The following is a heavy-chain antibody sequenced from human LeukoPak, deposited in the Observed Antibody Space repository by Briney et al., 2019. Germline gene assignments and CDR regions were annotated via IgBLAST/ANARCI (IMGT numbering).Heavy chain of an antibody. Sequence: GGSLRLSCAASGFTFSSYWMHWVRQAPGKGLVWVSRINIDGGSTSYADSVKGRFTISRDNAKNTLYLQMNSLRAEDTAVYYCARVPRSWSGYDDYWGQGTLVTVSS. CDR3: ARVPRSWSGYDDY. CDR1: GFTFSSYW. D-gene: IGHD3-3*01. CDR2: INIDGGST. J-gene: IGHJ4*02. V-gene: IGHV3-74*01.